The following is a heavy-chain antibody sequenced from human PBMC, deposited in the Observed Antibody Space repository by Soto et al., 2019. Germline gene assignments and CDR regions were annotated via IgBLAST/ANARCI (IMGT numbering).Heavy chain of an antibody. Sequence: GGSLRLSCAASGSTFSSYAMSWVRQAPGKGLEWVSAISGSGGSTYYADSVKGRFTISKDTSKSQVVLTMTNMDPVDTATYYCARTRRYNWNDFGWFDPWGQGTLVTVSS. D-gene: IGHD1-20*01. V-gene: IGHV3-23*01. CDR3: ARTRRYNWNDFGWFDP. J-gene: IGHJ5*02. CDR1: GSTFSSYA. CDR2: ISGSGGST.